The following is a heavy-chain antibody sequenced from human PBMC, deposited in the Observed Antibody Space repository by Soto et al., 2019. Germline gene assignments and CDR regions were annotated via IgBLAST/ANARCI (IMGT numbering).Heavy chain of an antibody. Sequence: PSETLSLTCAVSGGSISSGGYSWSWIRQPPGKGLEWIGYIYYSGSTNYNPSLKSRMTINPDTSKNQFSLQLNSVTPEDTAVYYCARLVGNSWLDCWGQGTLVTVSS. CDR2: IYYSGST. J-gene: IGHJ4*02. D-gene: IGHD6-13*01. CDR3: ARLVGNSWLDC. CDR1: GGSISSGGYS. V-gene: IGHV4-30-4*07.